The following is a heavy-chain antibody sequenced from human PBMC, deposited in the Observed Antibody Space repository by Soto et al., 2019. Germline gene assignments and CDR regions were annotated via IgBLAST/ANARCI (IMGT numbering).Heavy chain of an antibody. V-gene: IGHV1-3*01. D-gene: IGHD3-22*01. J-gene: IGHJ4*02. Sequence: ASVKVSCTASGSTFTSYGINWVRQAPGRGLEWMGWINPGNGNTKYSQQFQGRVIIDRDTSASTAYMELSSLRSEDTAVYYCARGGYFDSSNYLAYWGLGTLVPVSS. CDR2: INPGNGNT. CDR1: GSTFTSYG. CDR3: ARGGYFDSSNYLAY.